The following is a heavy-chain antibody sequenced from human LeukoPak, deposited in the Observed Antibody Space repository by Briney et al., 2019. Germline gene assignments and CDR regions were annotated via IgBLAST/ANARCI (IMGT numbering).Heavy chain of an antibody. J-gene: IGHJ3*02. CDR3: ARLGYYDFWSGHDAFDI. V-gene: IGHV4-34*01. Sequence: SETLSLTCAVYGGSFSGYYWSWIRQPPGKGLEWIGSIYYSGSTYYNPSLKSRVTISVDTSKNQFSLKLSSVTAADTAVYYCARLGYYDFWSGHDAFDIWGQGTMVTVSS. D-gene: IGHD3-3*01. CDR2: IYYSGST. CDR1: GGSFSGYY.